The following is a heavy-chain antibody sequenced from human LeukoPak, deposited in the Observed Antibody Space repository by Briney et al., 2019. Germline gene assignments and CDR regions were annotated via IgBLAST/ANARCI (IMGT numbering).Heavy chain of an antibody. CDR2: INPNSGDT. D-gene: IGHD6-19*01. CDR3: ARFLPFSSGRYGDH. Sequence: ASVKVSCKATGYTFTGYYMHWVRQAPGQGLEWMGWINPNSGDTNYAQKFQGRVTMTRDTSISTAYMELSRLRSDDTAVYYCARFLPFSSGRYGDHWGQGALVTVSS. V-gene: IGHV1-2*02. CDR1: GYTFTGYY. J-gene: IGHJ4*02.